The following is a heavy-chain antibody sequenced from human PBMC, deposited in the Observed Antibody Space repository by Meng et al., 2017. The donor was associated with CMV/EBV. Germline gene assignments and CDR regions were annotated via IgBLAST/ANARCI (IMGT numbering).Heavy chain of an antibody. V-gene: IGHV3-66*02. Sequence: LPCAASGCTVSSNYMSWVRQAPGKGLEWVSVIYSGGSTYYADSVKGRFTISRDNSKNTLYLQMNSLRAEDTAVYYCARAASSSMTLDPWSQGTLVTVSS. CDR3: ARAASSSMTLDP. J-gene: IGHJ5*02. CDR2: IYSGGST. D-gene: IGHD2/OR15-2a*01. CDR1: GCTVSSNY.